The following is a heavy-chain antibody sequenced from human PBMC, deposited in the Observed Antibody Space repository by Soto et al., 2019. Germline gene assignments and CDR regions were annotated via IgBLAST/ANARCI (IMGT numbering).Heavy chain of an antibody. D-gene: IGHD3-9*01. J-gene: IGHJ4*02. Sequence: SKNLSLTSTVSGDPLSSGSYYWSWIRQSPGKRLEWIAYIYYTGTTKYNPSLKSRVTISVDTSKNQFSLRLTSVTAADTAVYYCARAASPYFDLLSVFHYSGQGSLVTVSA. CDR2: IYYTGTT. CDR1: GDPLSSGSYY. CDR3: ARAASPYFDLLSVFHY. V-gene: IGHV4-61*01.